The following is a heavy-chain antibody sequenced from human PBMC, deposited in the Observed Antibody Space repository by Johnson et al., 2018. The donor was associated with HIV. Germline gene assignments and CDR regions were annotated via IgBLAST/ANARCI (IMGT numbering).Heavy chain of an antibody. Sequence: EKLVESGGGVVRPGGSLRLPCAASGFTFDDYGMSWVRQAPGKGLEWVSGISWNGGSTGYAASVKGRFTISRDNAKNSLYLQMNRRRAEDTALYYCARGGYCTGGVCLGDAFDIWGQGTMVTVSS. D-gene: IGHD2-8*02. CDR3: ARGGYCTGGVCLGDAFDI. CDR2: ISWNGGST. CDR1: GFTFDDYG. J-gene: IGHJ3*02. V-gene: IGHV3-20*04.